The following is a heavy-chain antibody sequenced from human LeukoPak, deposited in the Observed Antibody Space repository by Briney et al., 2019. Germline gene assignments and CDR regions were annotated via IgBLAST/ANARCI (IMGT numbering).Heavy chain of an antibody. V-gene: IGHV4-59*01. CDR3: ARDRSSSGWYDHFDY. J-gene: IGHJ4*02. CDR1: GGSISSYY. CDR2: IYYSGST. Sequence: SETLSLTCTVSGGSISSYYWSWIRQPPGKGLEWIGYIYYSGSTNYNPSLKSRVTISVDTSKNQFSLMLSSVTAADTAVYYCARDRSSSGWYDHFDYWGQGTLVTVSS. D-gene: IGHD6-19*01.